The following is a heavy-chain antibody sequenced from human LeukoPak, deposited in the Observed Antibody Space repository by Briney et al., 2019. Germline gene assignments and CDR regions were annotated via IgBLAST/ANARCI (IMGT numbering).Heavy chain of an antibody. V-gene: IGHV1-8*03. CDR3: ARGGVSWWPGPRVTIDFDY. D-gene: IGHD2-21*01. CDR1: GYAFTSYD. CDR2: MNPNSGNT. Sequence: ASVKVSCKASGYAFTSYDINWVRQATGQGLEWMGWMNPNSGNTGYAQKFQGRVTITRNTSIGTAYMELSSLRSEDTAVYYCARGGVSWWPGPRVTIDFDYWGQGTLVTVSS. J-gene: IGHJ4*02.